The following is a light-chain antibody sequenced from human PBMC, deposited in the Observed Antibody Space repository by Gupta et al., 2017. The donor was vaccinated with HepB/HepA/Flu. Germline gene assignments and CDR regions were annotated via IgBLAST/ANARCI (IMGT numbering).Light chain of an antibody. CDR1: ALPKQY. CDR3: QSADSSGTYVV. Sequence: SYELTQPPSVSVSPGQTARITCSGDALPKQYAYWYQQKPGQAPVLVIYKDSERPSGIPERFSGSSSATTVTLTISGVQAEDEADYYCQSADSSGTYVVLSGGTKLTVL. J-gene: IGLJ2*01. CDR2: KDS. V-gene: IGLV3-25*03.